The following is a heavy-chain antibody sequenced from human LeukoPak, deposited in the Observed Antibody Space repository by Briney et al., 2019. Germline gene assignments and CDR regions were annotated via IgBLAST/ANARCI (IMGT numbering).Heavy chain of an antibody. CDR2: ISAYNGNT. CDR3: ARSSSVTIPGYYFDY. V-gene: IGHV1-18*01. CDR1: DYPFTSYG. J-gene: IGHJ4*02. Sequence: ASVKVSCKASDYPFTSYGITWVRQAPGQGLEWMGWISAYNGNTNYAQKPQGRFTLTTDTSTSTAYMELRSLRSDDTAVYYCARSSSVTIPGYYFDYWGQGTLVTVSS. D-gene: IGHD2-21*01.